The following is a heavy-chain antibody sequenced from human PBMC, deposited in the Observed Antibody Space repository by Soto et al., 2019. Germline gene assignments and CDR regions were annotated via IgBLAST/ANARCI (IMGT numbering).Heavy chain of an antibody. V-gene: IGHV4-30-4*01. Sequence: PSATLSLTCTVSGDSISNGDYYWSWIRQPPGRGLEWIGYIDSSGGTYYNPSLKSRLTMSVDMSKNQFSLRLTSVTAADTAVYYCASRYLYWGQGLLVTVSS. CDR3: ASRYLY. CDR1: GDSISNGDYY. D-gene: IGHD3-16*02. J-gene: IGHJ4*02. CDR2: IDSSGGT.